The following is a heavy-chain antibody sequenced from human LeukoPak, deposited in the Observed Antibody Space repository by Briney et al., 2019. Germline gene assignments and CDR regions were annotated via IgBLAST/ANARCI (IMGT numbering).Heavy chain of an antibody. CDR2: ISSSSSYI. J-gene: IGHJ4*02. CDR1: GFTFSSYS. D-gene: IGHD4-17*01. V-gene: IGHV3-21*01. CDR3: ARDNYGDYIIDY. Sequence: PGRSLRLSCAASGFTFSSYSMNWVRQAPGRGLEWVSSISSSSSYIYYADSVKGRFTISRDNAKNSLYLQMNSLRAEDTAVYYCARDNYGDYIIDYWGQGTLVTVSS.